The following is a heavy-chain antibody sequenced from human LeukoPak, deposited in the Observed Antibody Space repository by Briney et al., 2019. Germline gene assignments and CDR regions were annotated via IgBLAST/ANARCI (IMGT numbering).Heavy chain of an antibody. D-gene: IGHD2-15*01. CDR2: ISWNSGSI. J-gene: IGHJ4*02. Sequence: GGSLRLSCAASGFTFDDYAMHWVRQAPGKGLGWVSGISWNSGSIGYADSVKGRFTISRDNAKNSLYLQMNSLRAEDTALYYCAKDTSPATATMYYFDYWGQGTLVTVSS. CDR1: GFTFDDYA. CDR3: AKDTSPATATMYYFDY. V-gene: IGHV3-9*01.